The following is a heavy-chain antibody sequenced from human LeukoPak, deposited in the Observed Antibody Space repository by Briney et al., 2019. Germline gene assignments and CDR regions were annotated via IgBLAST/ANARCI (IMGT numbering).Heavy chain of an antibody. J-gene: IGHJ6*02. CDR2: IRSKAYRGTT. D-gene: IGHD5-18*01. CDR1: GFTFGDHA. V-gene: IGHV3-49*04. CDR3: ARGPIQLWIHNAMDV. Sequence: PGRSLRLSCRGSGFTFGDHAMSWVRQAPGKGLEWVGFIRSKAYRGTTEYAASVKGRFTTSRDDSASIAYLQMNSLKTEDTAVYYCARGPIQLWIHNAMDVWGQGTTVTVSS.